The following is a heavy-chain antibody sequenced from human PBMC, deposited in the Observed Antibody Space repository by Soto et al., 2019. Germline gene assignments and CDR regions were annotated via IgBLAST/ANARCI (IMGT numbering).Heavy chain of an antibody. D-gene: IGHD1-1*01. CDR3: ARGWTFDL. CDR1: GFTFSSYA. Sequence: GGSLRLSCAASGFTFSSYAMSWVRQAPGKGLKWVSGINGGGDSTYFADSVRGRFTISRDNSKNTLFLQMNSLRAEDTDVYYCARGWTFDLWGQGTLVTVPS. V-gene: IGHV3-23*01. J-gene: IGHJ4*02. CDR2: INGGGDST.